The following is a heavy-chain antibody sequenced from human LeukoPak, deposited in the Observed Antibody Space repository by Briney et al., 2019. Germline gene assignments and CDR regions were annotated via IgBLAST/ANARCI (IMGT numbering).Heavy chain of an antibody. Sequence: GGSLRLSCAASGFTVSSNYMSWVRQAPGKGLEWVSVIYSGGSTYYADSVKGRFTISRDNPKNTLYLQMNSLRAEDTAVYYCARRANDAFDIWGQGTMVTVSS. J-gene: IGHJ3*02. CDR3: ARRANDAFDI. CDR1: GFTVSSNY. V-gene: IGHV3-53*01. CDR2: IYSGGST. D-gene: IGHD4/OR15-4a*01.